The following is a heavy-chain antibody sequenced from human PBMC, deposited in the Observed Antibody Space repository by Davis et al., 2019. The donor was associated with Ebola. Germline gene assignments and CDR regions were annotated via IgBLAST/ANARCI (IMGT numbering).Heavy chain of an antibody. Sequence: SETLSLTCTVSGGSISSSSYYWGWIRQPPGKGLEWIGSIYYSGSTYYNPSLKSQVTISVDTSKNQFSLKLSSVTAADTAVYYCARHSIPYYFDYWGQGTLVTVSS. D-gene: IGHD2-2*02. CDR3: ARHSIPYYFDY. V-gene: IGHV4-39*01. CDR1: GGSISSSSYY. J-gene: IGHJ4*02. CDR2: IYYSGST.